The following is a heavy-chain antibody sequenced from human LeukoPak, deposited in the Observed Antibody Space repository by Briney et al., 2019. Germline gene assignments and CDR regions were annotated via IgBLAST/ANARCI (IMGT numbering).Heavy chain of an antibody. CDR2: ISYDGSNK. CDR1: GFTFSSYA. J-gene: IGHJ4*02. D-gene: IGHD1-20*01. V-gene: IGHV3-30-3*01. CDR3: ARRCNWNYFDY. Sequence: GRSLRLSCAASGFTFSSYAMHWVRQAPGKGLEWVAVISYDGSNKYYADSVKGRFTISRDNSKNTLYLQMNSLRAEDTAVYYCARRCNWNYFDYWGQGTLVTVSS.